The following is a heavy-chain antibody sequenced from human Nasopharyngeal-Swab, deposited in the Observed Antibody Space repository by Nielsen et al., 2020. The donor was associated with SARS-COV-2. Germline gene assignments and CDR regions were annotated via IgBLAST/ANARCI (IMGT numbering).Heavy chain of an antibody. CDR1: GYTCTSYY. Sequence: ASVKVSCKASGYTCTSYYMHWARQAPGQGLEWMGIINPSGGSTSYAQKFQGRVTMTRVTSTSTVYMELSSLRSEDTAVYYCARVGYSYGYADYWGQGTLVTVSS. CDR2: INPSGGST. CDR3: ARVGYSYGYADY. V-gene: IGHV1-46*01. D-gene: IGHD5-18*01. J-gene: IGHJ4*02.